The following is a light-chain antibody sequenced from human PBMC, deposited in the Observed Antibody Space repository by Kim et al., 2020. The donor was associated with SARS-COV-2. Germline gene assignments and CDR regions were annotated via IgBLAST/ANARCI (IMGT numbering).Light chain of an antibody. J-gene: IGLJ2*01. CDR3: AAWDDSLNGVV. V-gene: IGLV1-44*01. CDR2: TKN. CDR1: SPNRGSKT. Sequence: GQRVTIYCAGSSPNRGSKTVNWYQQLPGTAPQRLIYTKNQRPSGVPDRFSGSKSGTSGFLAISGLQSEDEADYYCAAWDDSLNGVVFGGGTQLTVL.